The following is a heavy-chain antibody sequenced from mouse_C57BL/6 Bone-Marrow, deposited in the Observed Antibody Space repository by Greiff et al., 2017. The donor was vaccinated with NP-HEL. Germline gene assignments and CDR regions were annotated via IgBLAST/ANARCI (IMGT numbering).Heavy chain of an antibody. CDR1: GYAFSSSW. V-gene: IGHV1-82*01. J-gene: IGHJ2*01. CDR3: ARGGGSRRNYFDY. Sequence: VQLQQSGPELVKPGASVKISCKASGYAFSSSWMNWVQQRPGKGLEWIGRIYPGDGDTNYNGKFKGKATLTADKSSSTAYMQLSSLTSEDSAVYFCARGGGSRRNYFDYWGQGTTLTVSS. CDR2: IYPGDGDT. D-gene: IGHD1-1*01.